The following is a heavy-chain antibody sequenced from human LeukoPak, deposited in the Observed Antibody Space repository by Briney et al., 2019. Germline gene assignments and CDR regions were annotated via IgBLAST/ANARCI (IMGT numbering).Heavy chain of an antibody. Sequence: SETLSLTCVVSGDSINSRSYYWAWFRQPPGKGLEWIGSIYHSESIYYNPSLKSRVTISLDTSKNQFSPNLSSVTAADTAVYYCARDRLSLGAFDIWGQGTMVTVSS. CDR3: ARDRLSLGAFDI. CDR1: GDSINSRSYY. CDR2: IYHSESI. V-gene: IGHV4-39*07. D-gene: IGHD7-27*01. J-gene: IGHJ3*02.